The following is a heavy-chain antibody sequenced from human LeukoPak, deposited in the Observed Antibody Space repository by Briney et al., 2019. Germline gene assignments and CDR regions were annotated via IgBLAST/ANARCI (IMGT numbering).Heavy chain of an antibody. CDR1: GYTFTSYG. CDR3: AREWDHKYYFDY. CDR2: ISAYDGNT. V-gene: IGHV1-18*01. D-gene: IGHD1-26*01. J-gene: IGHJ4*02. Sequence: ASVKVSCKASGYTFTSYGISWVRQAPGQGLEWMGWISAYDGNTNYAQKLQGRVTMTTDTSTSTAYMELRSLRSDDTAVYYCAREWDHKYYFDYWGQGTLVTVSS.